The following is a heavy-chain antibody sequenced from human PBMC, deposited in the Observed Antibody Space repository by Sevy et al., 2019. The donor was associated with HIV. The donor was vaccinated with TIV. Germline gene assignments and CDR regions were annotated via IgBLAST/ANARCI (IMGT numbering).Heavy chain of an antibody. Sequence: GGSLRLSCAAXGFXFSSXAMSWVRQAPGKGLEWVSAISGSGGSTYYADSVKGRFTISRDNSKNTLYLQMNSLRAEDTXXYYCAKGLVVVXATIRNYXXXGMDVXXQGTTVTVSS. J-gene: IGHJ6*02. CDR1: GFXFSSXA. CDR3: AKGLVVVXATIRNYXXXGMDV. CDR2: ISGSGGST. D-gene: IGHD2-15*01. V-gene: IGHV3-23*01.